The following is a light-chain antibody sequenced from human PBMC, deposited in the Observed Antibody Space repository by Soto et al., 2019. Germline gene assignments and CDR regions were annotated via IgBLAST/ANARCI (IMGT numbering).Light chain of an antibody. CDR3: QQYGGTPWT. CDR2: GAS. V-gene: IGKV3-20*01. CDR1: QSVSNNY. J-gene: IGKJ1*01. Sequence: IVLTQSPGTLSLSPWERATLSCRASQSVSNNYLAWYQQKPGQAPRLLIYGASNRATGIPDRFSGSGSGTDFTLTISRLEPEDFAVYYCQQYGGTPWTFGQGTKVDIK.